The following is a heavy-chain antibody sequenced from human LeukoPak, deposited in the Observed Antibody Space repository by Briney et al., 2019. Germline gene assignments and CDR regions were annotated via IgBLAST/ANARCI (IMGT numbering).Heavy chain of an antibody. D-gene: IGHD3-10*01. Sequence: SETLSLTCTVYGGSFSGYYWSWIRQPPRKGLEWIGEINHSGSTNYNPSLKSRVTISVDTSKNQFSLKLSSVTAADTAVYYCARQRRVRGAKEVYYYYYYYMDVWGKGTTVTISS. J-gene: IGHJ6*03. CDR2: INHSGST. CDR3: ARQRRVRGAKEVYYYYYYYMDV. V-gene: IGHV4-34*01. CDR1: GGSFSGYY.